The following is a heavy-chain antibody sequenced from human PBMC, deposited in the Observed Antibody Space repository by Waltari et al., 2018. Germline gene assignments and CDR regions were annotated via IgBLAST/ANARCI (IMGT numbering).Heavy chain of an antibody. CDR3: ARRVSIGGSGSYADY. CDR1: GFTFSSYS. CDR2: ISSSSSYI. Sequence: EVQLVESGGGLVKPGGSLRLSCAASGFTFSSYSMNWVRQAPGKGLEWVSSISSSSSYIYYADSVKGRFTISRDNAKNSLYLQMNSLRAEDTAVYYCARRVSIGGSGSYADYWGQGTLVTVSS. V-gene: IGHV3-21*01. J-gene: IGHJ4*02. D-gene: IGHD3-10*01.